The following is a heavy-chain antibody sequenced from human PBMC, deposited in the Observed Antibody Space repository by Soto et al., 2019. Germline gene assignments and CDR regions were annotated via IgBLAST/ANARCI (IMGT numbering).Heavy chain of an antibody. Sequence: QVQLVQSGAEVKKPGASVKVSCKASGYTFTSHGISWVRQAPGQGLEGMGWISAYNGNTNYAQKVQGRVTMTTDTSASTAFMELRSLSSDDTAVYYCARDRDIVLVPEAITGMDVWGQGTTVTVSS. CDR2: ISAYNGNT. CDR3: ARDRDIVLVPEAITGMDV. J-gene: IGHJ6*02. D-gene: IGHD2-2*02. CDR1: GYTFTSHG. V-gene: IGHV1-18*01.